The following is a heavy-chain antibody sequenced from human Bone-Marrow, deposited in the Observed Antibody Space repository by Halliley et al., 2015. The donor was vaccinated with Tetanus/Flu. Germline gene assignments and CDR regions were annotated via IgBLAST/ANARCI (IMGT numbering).Heavy chain of an antibody. Sequence: LEWVGRITRETDGGTTDYAPPVKGRSTISTDASKTTLFLQMNSFKTEDAGLYYCATGSRDGYNLYWGQGTLVTVSS. CDR2: ITRETDGGTT. D-gene: IGHD2-21*01. CDR3: ATGSRDGYNLY. J-gene: IGHJ4*02. V-gene: IGHV3-15*01.